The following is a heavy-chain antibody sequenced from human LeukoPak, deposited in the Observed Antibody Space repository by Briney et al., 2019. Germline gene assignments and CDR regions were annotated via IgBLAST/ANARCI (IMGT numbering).Heavy chain of an antibody. J-gene: IGHJ4*02. D-gene: IGHD4-17*01. CDR2: ISGSGGRT. CDR1: GFTFSSYA. CDR3: AKDRRTTVTTFFFDY. V-gene: IGHV3-23*01. Sequence: PGGSLRLSCAASGFTFSSYALSWVRQAPGKGLEWVSTISGSGGRTYYADSVKGRFTISRDNSKNTLYLQMNSLRAEDTAEYYCAKDRRTTVTTFFFDYWGQGTLVTVSS.